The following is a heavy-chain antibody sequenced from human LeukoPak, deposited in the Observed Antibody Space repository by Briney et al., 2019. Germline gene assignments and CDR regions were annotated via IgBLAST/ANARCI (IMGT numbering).Heavy chain of an antibody. D-gene: IGHD3-10*01. Sequence: SETLSLTCAVYGGSFSGYYWSWIRQPPGKGLEWIGEINHSGSTNYSPSLKSRVTISVDTSKNQFSLKLSSVTAADTAVYYCARGGLYYYGSGSRFDPWGQGTLVTVSS. CDR1: GGSFSGYY. V-gene: IGHV4-34*01. CDR3: ARGGLYYYGSGSRFDP. J-gene: IGHJ5*02. CDR2: INHSGST.